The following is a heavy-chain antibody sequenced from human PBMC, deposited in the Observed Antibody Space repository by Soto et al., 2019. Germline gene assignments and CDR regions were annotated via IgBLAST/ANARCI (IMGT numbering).Heavy chain of an antibody. CDR3: ARDVVTRRDGYNYGAYYYYGMDV. CDR2: IYQSGST. J-gene: IGHJ6*02. V-gene: IGHV4-30-4*01. D-gene: IGHD5-12*01. Sequence: PSETLSLACTVSGGSISSGDYYWSWIRQPPGRGREWIGYIYQSGSTYYNPSLKSRVTISVDTSKNQFSLKLSSVTAADTAVYYCARDVVTRRDGYNYGAYYYYGMDVWGQGTTVTVSS. CDR1: GGSISSGDYY.